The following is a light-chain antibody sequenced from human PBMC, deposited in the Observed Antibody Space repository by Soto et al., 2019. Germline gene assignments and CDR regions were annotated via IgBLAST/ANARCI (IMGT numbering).Light chain of an antibody. CDR1: QSVLYNSNNKNY. V-gene: IGKV4-1*01. J-gene: IGKJ2*01. CDR3: EQYYSTPYT. CDR2: WAS. Sequence: DIVMTQSPDSLAVSLGERATINCKSSQSVLYNSNNKNYLTWYQQKPGQPPKLLISWASTRESGVPDRFSGSESGTDFTLTISSLRAEDVAVYYSEQYYSTPYTFGQGTKLEIK.